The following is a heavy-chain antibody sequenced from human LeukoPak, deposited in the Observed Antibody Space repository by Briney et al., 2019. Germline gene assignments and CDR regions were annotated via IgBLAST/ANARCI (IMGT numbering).Heavy chain of an antibody. J-gene: IGHJ4*02. CDR1: GGTFSSYA. CDR3: ASGDGYNFWDY. CDR2: IIPILGIA. Sequence: SVKVSYKASGGTFSSYAISWVRQAPGQGLEWMGRIIPILGIANYAQKFQGRVTITADKSTSTAYMELSSLRSEDTAVYYCASGDGYNFWDYWGQGTLVTVSS. D-gene: IGHD5-24*01. V-gene: IGHV1-69*04.